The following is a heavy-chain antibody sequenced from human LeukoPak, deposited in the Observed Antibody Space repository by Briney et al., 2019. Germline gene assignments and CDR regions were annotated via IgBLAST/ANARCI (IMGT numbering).Heavy chain of an antibody. CDR2: IYHSGST. CDR3: ARVSGRFTWYFDL. V-gene: IGHV4-38-2*02. CDR1: DYSISSSYY. Sequence: SETLSLTCTVSDYSISSSYYWGWIRQPPGKGLEWFGIIYHSGSTHYNPSLKSRVTISVDTSKNQFSLKLSSVTAADTAVYYCARVSGRFTWYFDLWGRGTLVTVSS. J-gene: IGHJ2*01.